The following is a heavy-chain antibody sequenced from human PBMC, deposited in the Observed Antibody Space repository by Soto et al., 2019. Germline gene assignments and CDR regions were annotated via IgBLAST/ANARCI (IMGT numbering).Heavy chain of an antibody. CDR2: IYYSGST. V-gene: IGHV4-59*01. J-gene: IGHJ4*02. D-gene: IGHD1-26*01. Sequence: KSSETLSLTCTVSGSSISSYYWSWIRQPPGKGLEWIGYIYYSGSTNYNPSLKSRVTISVDTSKNQFSLKLSSVTAADTAVYYCARVAYSGSQADYWGQGTLVTVSS. CDR3: ARVAYSGSQADY. CDR1: GSSISSYY.